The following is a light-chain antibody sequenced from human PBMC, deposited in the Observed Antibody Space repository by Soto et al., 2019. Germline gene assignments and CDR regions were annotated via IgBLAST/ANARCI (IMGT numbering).Light chain of an antibody. CDR2: DAS. Sequence: EIVMTQSPATLSVSPGERVTLSCRASQSVNSKLAWYQHKRGQPPRLLIFDASTRDTGIPARFSGSESGREFTLTISSLQSQDFAVYYCQQYTQWPWTFGQGTMLDI. J-gene: IGKJ1*01. CDR3: QQYTQWPWT. V-gene: IGKV3-15*01. CDR1: QSVNSK.